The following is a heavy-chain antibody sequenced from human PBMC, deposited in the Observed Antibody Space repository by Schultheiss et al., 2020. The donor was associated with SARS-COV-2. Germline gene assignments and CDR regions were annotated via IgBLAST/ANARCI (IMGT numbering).Heavy chain of an antibody. CDR3: AGERDYIAARYFPYMDV. J-gene: IGHJ6*02. Sequence: ASVKVSCKASGYTFTGYYMHWVRQAPGQGLEWMGWINPNSGGTNYAQKFQGRVTMTRDTSISTAYMELSRLRSDDTAVYYCAGERDYIAARYFPYMDVWGQGTTVTVSS. D-gene: IGHD6-6*01. CDR2: INPNSGGT. V-gene: IGHV1-2*02. CDR1: GYTFTGYY.